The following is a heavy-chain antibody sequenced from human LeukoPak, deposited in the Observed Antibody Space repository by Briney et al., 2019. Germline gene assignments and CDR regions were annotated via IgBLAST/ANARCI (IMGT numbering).Heavy chain of an antibody. CDR2: IKSTTDGGTT. D-gene: IGHD2-2*03. CDR1: GFTFSDAW. V-gene: IGHV3-15*01. J-gene: IGHJ4*02. Sequence: GGSLRLSCAASGFTFSDAWMSWVRQAPGKGLEWVGRIKSTTDGGTTDYAAPVKGRFTISRDDSKNTLYLQMSSLRTEDTAVYYCATDLHFGYCTATSCANYWGQGTLVTVSS. CDR3: ATDLHFGYCTATSCANY.